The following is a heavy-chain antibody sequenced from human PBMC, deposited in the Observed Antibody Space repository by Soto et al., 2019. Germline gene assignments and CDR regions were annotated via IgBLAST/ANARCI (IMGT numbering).Heavy chain of an antibody. D-gene: IGHD2-15*01. J-gene: IGHJ5*02. CDR1: GYTFTSYA. V-gene: IGHV1-3*01. CDR3: ARDGCSGSNCLNWFDP. Sequence: ASVKVSCKASGYTFTSYAMHWVRQAPGQRLEWMGWINAGNGNTKYSQKFQGRVTITRDTSASTAYMELSSLRAEDTAVYYCARDGCSGSNCLNWFDPWGQGTLVTVSS. CDR2: INAGNGNT.